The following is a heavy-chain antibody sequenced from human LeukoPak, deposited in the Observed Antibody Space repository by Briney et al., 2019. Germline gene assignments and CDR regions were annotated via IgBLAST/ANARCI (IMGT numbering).Heavy chain of an antibody. CDR1: GGSISSYY. Sequence: PSETLSLTCTVSGGSISSYYWSWIRQPPEKGLEWIGYIYYSGSTNYNPSLKSRVTISVDTSKNQFSLKLGSVTAADTAVYYCARRYCSGGSCYSAIDNWGQGTLVTVSS. V-gene: IGHV4-59*08. CDR3: ARRYCSGGSCYSAIDN. D-gene: IGHD2-15*01. J-gene: IGHJ4*02. CDR2: IYYSGST.